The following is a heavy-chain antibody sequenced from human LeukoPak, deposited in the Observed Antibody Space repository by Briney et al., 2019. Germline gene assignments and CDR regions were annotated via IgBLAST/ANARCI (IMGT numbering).Heavy chain of an antibody. J-gene: IGHJ4*02. D-gene: IGHD6-19*01. CDR1: GYTFSNYG. CDR2: TSYNGNT. V-gene: IGHV1-18*04. CDR3: ARHSGSGWQALGY. Sequence: ASVTVSCKASGYTFSNYGISWVRQAPGLGLEWMGWTSYNGNTNYSQKFQDRVTMTTDTSTTTAYMELRSLESDDTAVYYCARHSGSGWQALGYWGQGTLVTVSS.